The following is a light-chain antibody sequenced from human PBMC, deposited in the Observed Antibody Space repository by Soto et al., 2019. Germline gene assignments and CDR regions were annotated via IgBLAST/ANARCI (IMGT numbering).Light chain of an antibody. CDR3: LHYSTYPLT. CDR1: QSITTW. CDR2: DVS. V-gene: IGKV1-5*01. J-gene: IGKJ4*01. Sequence: DIQMTKSTSTVSANVGDSVPITCRASQSITTWLAWYQQRPGKAPKLLIYDVSSLQSGVPSRFSGSGSGTEFTLTISSLQTDDFASYYCLHYSTYPLTSGGGTKVDI.